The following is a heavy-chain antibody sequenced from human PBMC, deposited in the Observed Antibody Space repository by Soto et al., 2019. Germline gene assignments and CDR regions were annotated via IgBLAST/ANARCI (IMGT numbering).Heavy chain of an antibody. Sequence: SETLSLTCTVSGGSIDTFYWSWVRQPAGQGLEWIGRIFSSGSTSFNPSLESRVAMSVDTSKNHFSPNLSSVTAADMAVYYCAREGSYSAYNFAHGIQLWSFDFWGQGALVTVSS. D-gene: IGHD5-12*01. V-gene: IGHV4-4*07. J-gene: IGHJ4*02. CDR1: GGSIDTFY. CDR2: IFSSGST. CDR3: AREGSYSAYNFAHGIQLWSFDF.